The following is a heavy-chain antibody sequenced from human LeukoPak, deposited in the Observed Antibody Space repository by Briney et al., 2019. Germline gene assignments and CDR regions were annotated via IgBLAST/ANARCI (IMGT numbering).Heavy chain of an antibody. D-gene: IGHD3-10*01. J-gene: IGHJ6*02. V-gene: IGHV1-69*04. CDR2: IIPILGIA. Sequence: ASVKVSCKASGGTFSSYAISWVRQAPGQGLEWMGRIIPILGIANYAQKFQGRVTITADKSTSTAYMELSSLRSEDTAVYYCARTKGSGSSPPTYYYYGMDVWGQGTTVTVSS. CDR3: ARTKGSGSSPPTYYYYGMDV. CDR1: GGTFSSYA.